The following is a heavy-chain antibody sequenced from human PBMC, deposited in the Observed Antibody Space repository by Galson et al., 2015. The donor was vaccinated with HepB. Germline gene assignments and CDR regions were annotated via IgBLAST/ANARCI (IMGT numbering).Heavy chain of an antibody. V-gene: IGHV3-11*06. D-gene: IGHD6-19*01. CDR1: GFTFSDYY. Sequence: SLRLSCAASGFTFSDYYMSWIRQAPGKGLEWVSYISSSSSYTNYADSVKGRFTISRDNAKNSLYLQMNSLRAEDTAVYYCARPGIAVAGPDYWGQGTLVTVSS. CDR3: ARPGIAVAGPDY. CDR2: ISSSSSYT. J-gene: IGHJ4*02.